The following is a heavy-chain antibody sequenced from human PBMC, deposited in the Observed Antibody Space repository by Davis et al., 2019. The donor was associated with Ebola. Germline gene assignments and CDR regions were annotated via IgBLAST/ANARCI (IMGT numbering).Heavy chain of an antibody. D-gene: IGHD3-3*01. Sequence: AASVKVSCKASGYSFTDYYLHWVRQAPGQRLEWMGWINAGNGNTKYSQKFQGRVTITRDTSASTAYMELSSLRSEDTAVYYCARRYYDFWSGYLFDYWGQGTLVTVSS. CDR1: GYSFTDYY. CDR2: INAGNGNT. CDR3: ARRYYDFWSGYLFDY. J-gene: IGHJ4*02. V-gene: IGHV1-3*01.